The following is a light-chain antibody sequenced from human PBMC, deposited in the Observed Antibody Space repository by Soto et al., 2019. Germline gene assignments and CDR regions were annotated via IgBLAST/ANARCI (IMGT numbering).Light chain of an antibody. CDR2: QTS. CDR3: HQRQSWPRT. J-gene: IGKJ1*01. Sequence: EIVLTQSPATLSSFPGDRVTLSCRASQYINTRLAWYQHRPGQAPRLLIYQTSIRAAGIPARFSASGTGTDFTLTISDVQPEDFAVDYCHQRQSWPRTVGQGPKVDI. V-gene: IGKV3-11*01. CDR1: QYINTR.